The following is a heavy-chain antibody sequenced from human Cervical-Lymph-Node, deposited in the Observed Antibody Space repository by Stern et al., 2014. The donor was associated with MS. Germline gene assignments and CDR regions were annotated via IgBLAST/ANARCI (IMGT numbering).Heavy chain of an antibody. CDR3: ARDPAVLIQGSYYGMDV. D-gene: IGHD2-21*01. Sequence: QVQLVESGAEVKKPGSSVKVSCKASGGSFSTFAITWVRQAPGQGLEWMAGIPPRFGTTNFAHKFQGRVTITADTSTNTVYMELSSLRSDDTAVYYCARDPAVLIQGSYYGMDVWGQGTTVIVS. V-gene: IGHV1-69*06. CDR1: GGSFSTFA. CDR2: IPPRFGTT. J-gene: IGHJ6*02.